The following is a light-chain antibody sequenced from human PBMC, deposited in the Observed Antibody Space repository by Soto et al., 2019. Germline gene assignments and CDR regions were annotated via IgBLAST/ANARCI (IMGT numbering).Light chain of an antibody. J-gene: IGKJ1*01. Sequence: DIQMPQSPSTLSASIGDRVSVTCRASQSISKWLAWHQQKPGKAPKLLIHDASTLQSGVPPRFSGSGSGTEFTLTIRSLQPDDIANYYCQQYSSYSAWTFGEGTKVDIK. CDR3: QQYSSYSAWT. CDR1: QSISKW. CDR2: DAS. V-gene: IGKV1-5*01.